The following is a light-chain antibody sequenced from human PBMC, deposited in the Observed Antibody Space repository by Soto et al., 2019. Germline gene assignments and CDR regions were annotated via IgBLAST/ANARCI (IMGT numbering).Light chain of an antibody. Sequence: EVVLTQSPGTLSFSRGERATLSCRASERIYSAYLGWYQQKPGQAPRLLIYDASNRATGIPARFSGSGSGTDFTLTISRLEPEDFAVYYCQKYGSSPPITFGQGTRLEI. J-gene: IGKJ5*01. CDR1: ERIYSAY. V-gene: IGKV3-20*01. CDR2: DAS. CDR3: QKYGSSPPIT.